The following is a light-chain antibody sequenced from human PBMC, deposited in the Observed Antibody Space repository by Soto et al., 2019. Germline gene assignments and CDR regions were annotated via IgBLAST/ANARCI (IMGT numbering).Light chain of an antibody. V-gene: IGKV1D-13*01. Sequence: AIQVTQSPSSLSASVGDRVTITCRASQGISSALAWYQQKPGKAPKLLIYDASNLESGVPSRFSGSGSGTDFSRTISSLQPEELGSYYCQQFKNYPLAFGGGTKVEIK. CDR2: DAS. CDR1: QGISSA. J-gene: IGKJ4*01. CDR3: QQFKNYPLA.